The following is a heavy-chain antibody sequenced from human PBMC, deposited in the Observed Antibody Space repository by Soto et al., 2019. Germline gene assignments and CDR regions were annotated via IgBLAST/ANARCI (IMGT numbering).Heavy chain of an antibody. V-gene: IGHV3-74*01. CDR3: ADSWLPTSY. D-gene: IGHD3-10*01. CDR2: ISPDGRTT. Sequence: RVSCAASGFGFGHYWMHWFRQAPGKVLVWVSRISPDGRTTTYADSLKGRFTISRDNAKSTLYLQMNSLTVEDGAVYYCADSWLPTSYWGPGTLVTVSS. J-gene: IGHJ4*02. CDR1: GFGFGHYW.